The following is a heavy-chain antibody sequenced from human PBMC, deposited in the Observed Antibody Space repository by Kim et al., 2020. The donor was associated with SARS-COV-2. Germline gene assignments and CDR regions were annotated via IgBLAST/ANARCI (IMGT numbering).Heavy chain of an antibody. CDR2: FEPEDGET. V-gene: IGHV1-24*01. J-gene: IGHJ4*02. D-gene: IGHD2-2*01. CDR3: TTGYAVVALSPPEY. Sequence: GKGLEWMGGFEPEDGETIYAQKFQGRVTMTEDTSTDTAYMELSSLRSEDTAVYYCTTGYAVVALSPPEYWGQGTLVTVSS.